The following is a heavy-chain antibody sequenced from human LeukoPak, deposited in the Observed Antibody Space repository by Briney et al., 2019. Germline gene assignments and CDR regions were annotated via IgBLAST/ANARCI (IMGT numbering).Heavy chain of an antibody. Sequence: ASVKVSCKASGYTFTSYAMNWVRQAPGQGLEWMGWINTNTGNPTYAQGFTGRFVFSLDTSVSTAYLQISSLKAEDTAVYYCARVGGYYDSSGYLYYYYGMDVWGQGTTVTVSS. CDR3: ARVGGYYDSSGYLYYYYGMDV. V-gene: IGHV7-4-1*02. D-gene: IGHD3-22*01. J-gene: IGHJ6*02. CDR2: INTNTGNP. CDR1: GYTFTSYA.